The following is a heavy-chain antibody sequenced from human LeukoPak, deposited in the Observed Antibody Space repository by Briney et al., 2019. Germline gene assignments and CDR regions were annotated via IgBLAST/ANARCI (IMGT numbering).Heavy chain of an antibody. D-gene: IGHD3-16*02. CDR1: GYTFTSYD. CDR2: MNPNSGNT. Sequence: ASVKVYCKASGYTFTSYDINWVRQASGQGLEWMGWMNPNSGNTGYAQKFQGRVTMTRNTSISTAYMELSSLRSEDTAVYYCAKNEFGGVIVPGNFDYWGQGTLVTVSS. V-gene: IGHV1-8*01. J-gene: IGHJ4*02. CDR3: AKNEFGGVIVPGNFDY.